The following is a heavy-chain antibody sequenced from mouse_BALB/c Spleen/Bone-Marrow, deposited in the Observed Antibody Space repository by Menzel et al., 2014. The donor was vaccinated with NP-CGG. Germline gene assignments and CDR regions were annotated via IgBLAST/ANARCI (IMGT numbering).Heavy chain of an antibody. J-gene: IGHJ4*01. CDR3: ARRGNYAMDY. V-gene: IGHV5-2*01. CDR2: INSDGGGT. Sequence: EVQEVESGGGLVQPGESLKLCCESNVYEFPSHDMSWVRKTPKKRLGLGAAINSDGGGTYYPDTMERRFIIARDNTKKTLYLQMSSLRSEDTALYYCARRGNYAMDYWGQGTSVTVSS. D-gene: IGHD1-1*02. CDR1: VYEFPSHD.